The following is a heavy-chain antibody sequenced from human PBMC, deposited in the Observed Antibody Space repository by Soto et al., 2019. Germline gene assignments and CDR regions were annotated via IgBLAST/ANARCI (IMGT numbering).Heavy chain of an antibody. V-gene: IGHV4-31*03. CDR3: ARASISRCADRSCPAWFEP. Sequence: TLALTCTVSGRSSCNAKFYWGWIRHLPGKGLEWIGYVYYTGPTFYTPSLESRVAIFVDTSQHQFSLKLGAVTAADTAVYFCARASISRCADRSCPAWFEPRGEVTLATFS. J-gene: IGHJ5*02. CDR2: VYYTGPT. D-gene: IGHD3-3*01. CDR1: GRSSCNAKFY.